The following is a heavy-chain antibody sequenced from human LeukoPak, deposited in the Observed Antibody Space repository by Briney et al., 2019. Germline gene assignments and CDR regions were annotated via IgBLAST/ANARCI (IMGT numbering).Heavy chain of an antibody. V-gene: IGHV3-15*01. CDR3: TADVPGRGAGEFDY. J-gene: IGHJ4*02. CDR1: GFSFTDAW. D-gene: IGHD2-21*01. Sequence: GASLILSCASAGFSFTDAWLNWVRQPPGERLELVGQVKYNTAGGTRDFAARVKDRFSISRDDSKGTVYLQMNGLKTEDTAVYFCTADVPGRGAGEFDYWGQGTLVTVSS. CDR2: VKYNTAGGTR.